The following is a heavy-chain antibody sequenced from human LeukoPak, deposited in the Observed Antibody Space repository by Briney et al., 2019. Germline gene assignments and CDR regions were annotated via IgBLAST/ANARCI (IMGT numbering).Heavy chain of an antibody. CDR3: AGGDGVVVVPAAIDY. V-gene: IGHV1-8*01. Sequence: ASVKVSCKASGYTFTSYDINWVRQATGQGLGWMGWMNPNSGNTGYAQKFQGRVTMTRNTSISTAYMELSSLRSEDTAVYYCAGGDGVVVVPAAIDYWGQGTLVTVSS. D-gene: IGHD2-2*01. J-gene: IGHJ4*02. CDR1: GYTFTSYD. CDR2: MNPNSGNT.